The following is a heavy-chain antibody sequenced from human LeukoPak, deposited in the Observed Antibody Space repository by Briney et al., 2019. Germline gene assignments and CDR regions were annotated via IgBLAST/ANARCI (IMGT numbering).Heavy chain of an antibody. J-gene: IGHJ4*02. Sequence: GGSLRLSCAASGFTFSSYSMNWVRHAPGKGLEWVSSISSSSSYIYYADSVKGRFTISRDNAKNSLYLQMNSLRAEDTAVYYCARDYDSSGYHDYWGQGTLVTVSS. V-gene: IGHV3-21*01. D-gene: IGHD3-22*01. CDR3: ARDYDSSGYHDY. CDR1: GFTFSSYS. CDR2: ISSSSSYI.